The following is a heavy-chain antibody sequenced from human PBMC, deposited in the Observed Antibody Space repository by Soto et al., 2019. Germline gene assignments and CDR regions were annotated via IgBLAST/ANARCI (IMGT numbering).Heavy chain of an antibody. Sequence: GGSLRLSCAASGFSFSSHSFNWVRQAPGQGLEWVAYISSRSDIYYADSVKGRFTISRDNSKNTVYLQMNSLRADDTAVYYCARGWGRFDYWGQGTLVTVSS. CDR1: GFSFSSHS. CDR3: ARGWGRFDY. D-gene: IGHD3-16*01. J-gene: IGHJ4*02. CDR2: ISSRSDI. V-gene: IGHV3-21*04.